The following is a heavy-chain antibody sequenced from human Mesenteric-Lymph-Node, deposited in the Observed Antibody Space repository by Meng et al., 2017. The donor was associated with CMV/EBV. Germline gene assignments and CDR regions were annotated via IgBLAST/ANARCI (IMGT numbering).Heavy chain of an antibody. CDR1: GFTLSSYA. Sequence: GRSLRLSCAASGFTLSSYAMSWVRQAPGKGLEWVSGINWCGGSTYYADSMKGRFTISRDNSRNTLSLHMNSLGADDTAVYYCVGESSGNYLNYFDYWGQGTLVIVSS. J-gene: IGHJ4*02. D-gene: IGHD3-10*01. CDR3: VGESSGNYLNYFDY. CDR2: INWCGGST. V-gene: IGHV3-23*01.